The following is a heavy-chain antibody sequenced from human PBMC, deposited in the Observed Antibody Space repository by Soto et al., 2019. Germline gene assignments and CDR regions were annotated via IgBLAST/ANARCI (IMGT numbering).Heavy chain of an antibody. CDR1: GGYISYNSYY. D-gene: IGHD5-12*01. V-gene: IGHV4-39*02. CDR3: ARLVLVAPVANA. J-gene: IGHJ5*02. CDR2: IFYTGTT. Sequence: SGTLSLTCSVSGGYISYNSYYWGWIRQPPGKGLEWVGGIFYTGTTYYSPSLKDRVTISVDTSKNSFSLNLTSGTAADTAVYFCARLVLVAPVANAWGQGTLVTVPS.